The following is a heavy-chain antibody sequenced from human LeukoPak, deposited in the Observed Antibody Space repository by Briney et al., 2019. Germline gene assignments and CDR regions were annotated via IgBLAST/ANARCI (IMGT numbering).Heavy chain of an antibody. CDR1: GYTFTGYY. Sequence: ASVKVSCKASGYTFTGYYMHWVRQAPGQGLEWMGWINPSGGSTNYGQKFQGRVTMTRDTSTNIVYMELSSLTSEDTAVYYCARGPDYYENTGYSVLDYWGQGTLVTVSS. J-gene: IGHJ4*02. V-gene: IGHV1-46*01. D-gene: IGHD3-22*01. CDR3: ARGPDYYENTGYSVLDY. CDR2: INPSGGST.